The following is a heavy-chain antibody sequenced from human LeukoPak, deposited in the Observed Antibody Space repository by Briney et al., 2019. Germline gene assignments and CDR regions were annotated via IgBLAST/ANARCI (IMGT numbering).Heavy chain of an antibody. Sequence: GGSLRLSCAASGFTFSSYWMSWVRQAPGKGLEWVANIKQDGSEKYYVDSVKGRFTISRDNAKNSLYLQMNSLRAEDTAVYYCAREVRSVLRFLEWANWFDPXGXXTLVTVSS. CDR2: IKQDGSEK. CDR1: GFTFSSYW. D-gene: IGHD3-3*01. CDR3: AREVRSVLRFLEWANWFDP. V-gene: IGHV3-7*01. J-gene: IGHJ5*02.